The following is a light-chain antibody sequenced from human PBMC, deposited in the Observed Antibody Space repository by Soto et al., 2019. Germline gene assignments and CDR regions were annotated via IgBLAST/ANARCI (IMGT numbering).Light chain of an antibody. Sequence: DIPVTQAPSSLSASFGGRVPITCRASQSINTFLNWYQQRPGKAPNLLIYGASNLQSGVPSRFSGSGSGTDFTLTISSLQPEDFATYYCQQTYTSRPWTFGRGTKVDIK. J-gene: IGKJ1*01. V-gene: IGKV1-39*01. CDR2: GAS. CDR1: QSINTF. CDR3: QQTYTSRPWT.